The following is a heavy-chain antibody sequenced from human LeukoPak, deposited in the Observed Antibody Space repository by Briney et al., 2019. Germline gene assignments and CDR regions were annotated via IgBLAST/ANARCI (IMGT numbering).Heavy chain of an antibody. D-gene: IGHD4-11*01. J-gene: IGHJ5*02. Sequence: ASVKVSCKASGYTFTGYYMHWVRQAPGQGLEWMGWINPNSGGTNYAQKFQGRVTMTRDTPISTAYMELSRLRSDDTAVYYCARVRDYTQEDWFDPWGQGTLVTVSS. CDR3: ARVRDYTQEDWFDP. CDR1: GYTFTGYY. CDR2: INPNSGGT. V-gene: IGHV1-2*02.